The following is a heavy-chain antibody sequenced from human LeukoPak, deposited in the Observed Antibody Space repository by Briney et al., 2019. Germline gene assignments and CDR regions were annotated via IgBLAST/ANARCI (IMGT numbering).Heavy chain of an antibody. D-gene: IGHD1-26*01. CDR3: ARGENTVGATDFDY. CDR1: GGSISSSSYY. V-gene: IGHV4-39*07. CDR2: IYYSGST. Sequence: SETLSLTCTVSGGSISSSSYYWGWIRQPPGKGPEWIGSIYYSGSTYYNPSLKSRITISLDTSKNQYSLKLSSVTAADTAVYYCARGENTVGATDFDYWGQGTLVTVSS. J-gene: IGHJ4*02.